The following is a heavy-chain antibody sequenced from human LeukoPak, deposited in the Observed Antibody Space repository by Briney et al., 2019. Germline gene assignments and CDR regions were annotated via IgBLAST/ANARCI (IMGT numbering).Heavy chain of an antibody. D-gene: IGHD2-2*01. Sequence: GESLKISCEGSGYNFATYWIGWVRQMPGKGLEWMGIIYPGDSDTKYSPSFQGQVTISADKSISTAYLQWSSLKASDTAMYYCARQDCSSTTCFRGMDVWGQGTTVTVSS. J-gene: IGHJ6*02. CDR3: ARQDCSSTTCFRGMDV. V-gene: IGHV5-51*01. CDR2: IYPGDSDT. CDR1: GYNFATYW.